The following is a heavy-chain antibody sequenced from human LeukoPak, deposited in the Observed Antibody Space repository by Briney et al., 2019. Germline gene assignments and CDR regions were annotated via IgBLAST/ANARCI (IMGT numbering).Heavy chain of an antibody. J-gene: IGHJ3*02. CDR1: GGSISSGGYC. D-gene: IGHD3-22*01. CDR2: IYYSGST. Sequence: PSETLSLTCTVSGGSISSGGYCWSWIRQHPGKGLEWIGYIYYSGSTYYNPSLKSRVTISVDTSKNQFSLKLSSVTAADTAVYYCARDSSGRSDAFDIWGQGTMVTVSS. V-gene: IGHV4-31*03. CDR3: ARDSSGRSDAFDI.